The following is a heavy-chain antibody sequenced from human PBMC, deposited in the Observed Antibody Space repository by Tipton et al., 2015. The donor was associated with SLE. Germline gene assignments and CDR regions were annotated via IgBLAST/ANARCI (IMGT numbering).Heavy chain of an antibody. Sequence: QVQLVQSGAEVKKPGASVKVSCKSSGSGYSFTGFYFHWLRQAPGQGLEWLGIINPSGGRTAYAQKFQDRVIMTRDTSTTTVYMELSSLRSEDTAVYYCARGDPNYDSSAYLIPDGDALDFWGQGTMVTVSS. D-gene: IGHD3-22*01. CDR2: INPSGGRT. V-gene: IGHV1-46*01. CDR1: GSGYSFTGFY. J-gene: IGHJ3*01. CDR3: ARGDPNYDSSAYLIPDGDALDF.